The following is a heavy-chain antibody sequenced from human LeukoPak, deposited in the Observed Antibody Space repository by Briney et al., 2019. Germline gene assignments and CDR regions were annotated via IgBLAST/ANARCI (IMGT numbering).Heavy chain of an antibody. J-gene: IGHJ4*02. Sequence: SETLSLTCAVYGGSFSGYYWSWIRQPPGKGLEWIGEINHSGSTNYNPSLKSRVTISVDTSKNQFSLKLSSVTAADTAVYYCARREAVAGTGSIDYWGQGTLVTVSS. CDR3: ARREAVAGTGSIDY. V-gene: IGHV4-34*01. CDR2: INHSGST. D-gene: IGHD6-19*01. CDR1: GGSFSGYY.